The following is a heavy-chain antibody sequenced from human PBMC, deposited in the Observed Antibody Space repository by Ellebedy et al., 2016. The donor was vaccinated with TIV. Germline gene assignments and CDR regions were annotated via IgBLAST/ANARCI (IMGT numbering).Heavy chain of an antibody. Sequence: GESLKISCAGSGFTFDEFGMSWVRQTPGKGLEWVSGINWNGDTTSYGDSVKGRFTISRDNAKKSLYLQMSSLRAEDTALYYCARGGNAESAVSHWGQGTLVTVSS. CDR2: INWNGDTT. D-gene: IGHD1-14*01. CDR1: GFTFDEFG. V-gene: IGHV3-20*04. CDR3: ARGGNAESAVSH. J-gene: IGHJ4*02.